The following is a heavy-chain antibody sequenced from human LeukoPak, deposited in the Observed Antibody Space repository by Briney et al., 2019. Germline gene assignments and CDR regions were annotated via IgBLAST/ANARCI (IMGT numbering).Heavy chain of an antibody. Sequence: PSETLSLTCTVSGGSITSHYWSWIRQPPGKGLEWIGYIYYSGNINYNPSLKSRVTISVDTSKNQFSLSLTSVTAADTAVYYCARDPGENYPYNWFDPWGQGTLVTVSS. D-gene: IGHD5-24*01. J-gene: IGHJ5*02. V-gene: IGHV4-59*11. CDR3: ARDPGENYPYNWFDP. CDR2: IYYSGNI. CDR1: GGSITSHY.